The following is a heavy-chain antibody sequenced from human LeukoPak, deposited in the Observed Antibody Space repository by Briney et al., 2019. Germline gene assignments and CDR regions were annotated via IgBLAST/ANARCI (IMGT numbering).Heavy chain of an antibody. V-gene: IGHV4-39*01. CDR2: IYYRGNT. J-gene: IGHJ5*02. CDR1: GGSISSSNYF. D-gene: IGHD5-18*01. CDR3: ARQKYIGRNNWFDA. Sequence: SETLSLTCSVSGGSISSSNYFWGWIRQPPGMGLEWIASIYYRGNTYYNPSLKSRVTTYIDTSKNHFSLKVTSVTAADTAIYYCARQKYIGRNNWFDAWGQGSLVTVSS.